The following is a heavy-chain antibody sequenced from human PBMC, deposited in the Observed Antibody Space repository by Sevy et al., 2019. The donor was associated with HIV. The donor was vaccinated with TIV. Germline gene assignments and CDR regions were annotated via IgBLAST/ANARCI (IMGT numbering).Heavy chain of an antibody. CDR2: IGTAGDT. J-gene: IGHJ6*02. D-gene: IGHD6-19*01. CDR3: ARSIAVASGGGYYYGMDV. V-gene: IGHV3-13*01. Sequence: GGSLRLSCAASGFTFSSYDMHWVRQATGKGLEWVSSIGTAGDTYYPGSVKGRFTISRGNAKNSLYLQMNSLRAGDTAVYYCARSIAVASGGGYYYGMDVWGQGTTVTVSS. CDR1: GFTFSSYD.